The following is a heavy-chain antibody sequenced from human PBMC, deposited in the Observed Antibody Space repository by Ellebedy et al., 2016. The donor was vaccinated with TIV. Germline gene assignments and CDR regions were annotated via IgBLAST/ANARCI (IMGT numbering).Heavy chain of an antibody. J-gene: IGHJ4*02. CDR3: ARTVSEWGGSYFDY. CDR1: GGSISSGGYY. CDR2: IYYSGST. V-gene: IGHV4-31*03. D-gene: IGHD1-26*01. Sequence: SETLSLTCTVSGGSISSGGYYWSWIRQHPGKGLEWIGYIYYSGSTYYNPSLKSRVTISVDTSKNQFSLKLSSVTAADTAVYYCARTVSEWGGSYFDYWGQGTLVTVSS.